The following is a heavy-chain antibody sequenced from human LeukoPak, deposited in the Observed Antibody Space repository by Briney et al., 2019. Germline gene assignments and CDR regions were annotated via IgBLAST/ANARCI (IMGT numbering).Heavy chain of an antibody. CDR1: GFTFNTYP. D-gene: IGHD4-23*01. CDR3: ARAEVTRLYYFYYMDV. Sequence: GGSLRLSCEASGFTFNTYPMHWVRQAPGKGLEWVAVISSDGRSTHYADSVKGRFTISRDNSKNTLYLQMNSLRPEDSAVYYCARAEVTRLYYFYYMDVWGTGTTVTVSS. CDR2: ISSDGRST. V-gene: IGHV3-30*01. J-gene: IGHJ6*03.